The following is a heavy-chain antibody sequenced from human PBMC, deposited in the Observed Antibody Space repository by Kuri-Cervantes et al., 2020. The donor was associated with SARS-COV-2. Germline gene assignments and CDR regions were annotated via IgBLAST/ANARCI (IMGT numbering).Heavy chain of an antibody. CDR1: GYTFTSSG. D-gene: IGHD3-22*01. V-gene: IGHV1-18*01. CDR3: ARAIPDYYDSFGYYEDTFDI. J-gene: IGHJ3*02. CDR2: ISAYNGDT. Sequence: ASVKVSCKASGYTFTSSGIGWVRQAPGQGLEWVGWISAYNGDTNYAQKFQGRVTMTTDTSTSTASMELRSLRSDDTAVYYCARAIPDYYDSFGYYEDTFDIWGQGTKVTVSS.